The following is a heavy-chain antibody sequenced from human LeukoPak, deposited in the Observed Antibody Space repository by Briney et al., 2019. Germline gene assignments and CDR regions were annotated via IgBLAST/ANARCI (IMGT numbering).Heavy chain of an antibody. CDR3: ARTRYGGKPGRASYFDY. V-gene: IGHV3-7*01. D-gene: IGHD4-23*01. J-gene: IGHJ4*02. CDR2: IKQDGSEK. Sequence: GGSLRLSCAASGLTFSTYWMTWVRQAPGKGLEWVANIKQDGSEKHYVDSVKGRFTISRDNAKNSVYLQMNSLRAEDTAVYYCARTRYGGKPGRASYFDYWGQGTLVTVSS. CDR1: GLTFSTYW.